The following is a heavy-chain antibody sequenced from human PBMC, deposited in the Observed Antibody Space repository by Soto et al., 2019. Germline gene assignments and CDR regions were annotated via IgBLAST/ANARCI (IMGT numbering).Heavy chain of an antibody. CDR1: GGSISSSSYY. D-gene: IGHD2-15*01. V-gene: IGHV4-39*01. J-gene: IGHJ6*02. Sequence: QLQLQESGPGLVKPSETLSLTCTVSGGSISSSSYYWGWIRQPPGKGLEWIGSIYYSGSTYYNPSLKSRVTISVDTSKNQFSLKLSSVTAADTAVYYCARQKLGCSGGSCYQRNGMDVWGQGTTVTVSS. CDR3: ARQKLGCSGGSCYQRNGMDV. CDR2: IYYSGST.